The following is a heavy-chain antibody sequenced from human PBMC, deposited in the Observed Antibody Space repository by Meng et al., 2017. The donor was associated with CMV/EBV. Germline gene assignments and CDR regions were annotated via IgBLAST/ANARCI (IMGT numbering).Heavy chain of an antibody. CDR3: ARVRAPEDFYGSGSYYKGGMDV. CDR1: GYSISSGYY. J-gene: IGHJ6*02. V-gene: IGHV4-38-2*02. CDR2: TRHGGNT. D-gene: IGHD3-10*01. Sequence: SETLSLTCTVSGYSISSGYYWGWIRQPPGKGLEWIGSTRHGGNTYYKASLKSRVTISADTSNNEFSLRLSSVTAADTAVYYCARVRAPEDFYGSGSYYKGGMDVWGQGTTVTAP.